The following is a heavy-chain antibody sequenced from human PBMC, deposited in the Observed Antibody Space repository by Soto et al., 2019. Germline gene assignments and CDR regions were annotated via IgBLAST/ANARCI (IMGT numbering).Heavy chain of an antibody. Sequence: ASVKVSCKASGYTFTGHYIHWVRQAPGQGLEWMGWINSNSGDTNYAQKFQGRVTMTRDTSISTSYMELSSLISDDTAVYYCAREHYGSGKVLDYWGQGSLVTVSS. J-gene: IGHJ4*02. CDR1: GYTFTGHY. CDR2: INSNSGDT. CDR3: AREHYGSGKVLDY. V-gene: IGHV1-2*02. D-gene: IGHD3-10*01.